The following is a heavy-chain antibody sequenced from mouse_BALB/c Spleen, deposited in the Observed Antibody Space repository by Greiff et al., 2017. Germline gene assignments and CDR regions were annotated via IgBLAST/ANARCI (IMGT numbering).Heavy chain of an antibody. CDR2: ISTYYGDA. Sequence: VQLQQSGAELVRPGVSVKISCKGSGYTFTDYAMHWVKQSHAKSLEWIGVISTYYGDASYNQKFKGKATMTVDKSSSTAYMELARLTSEGSAIYYCAREYAMDYWGQGTSVTVSS. CDR1: GYTFTDYA. CDR3: AREYAMDY. V-gene: IGHV1S137*01. J-gene: IGHJ4*01.